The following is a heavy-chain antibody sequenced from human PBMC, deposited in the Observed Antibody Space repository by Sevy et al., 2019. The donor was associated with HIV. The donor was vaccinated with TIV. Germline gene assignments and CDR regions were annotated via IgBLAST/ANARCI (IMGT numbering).Heavy chain of an antibody. D-gene: IGHD3-10*01. V-gene: IGHV3-15*01. CDR2: IKSKTDGGET. CDR1: GFTFSNAW. CDR3: TSDSERRGLSALLDY. J-gene: IGHJ4*02. Sequence: GGSLRLSCAASGFTFSNAWMSWVRQAPGKGLEWVGRIKSKTDGGETDYAAPVNGTFTISRDDSKNTLYLQMNSLKTEDTAIYYCTSDSERRGLSALLDYWGQGTLVTVSS.